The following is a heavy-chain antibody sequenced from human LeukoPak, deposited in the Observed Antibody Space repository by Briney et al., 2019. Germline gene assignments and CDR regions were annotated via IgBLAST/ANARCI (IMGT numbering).Heavy chain of an antibody. D-gene: IGHD3-22*01. CDR2: IDPSDSYT. V-gene: IGHV5-10-1*01. Sequence: GESLKISCAGSGYSFTNYWISWVRQMPGKGLEWMGRIDPSDSYTNYSPSFQGHVTISADKSISTAYLQWSSLKASDTAMYYCARQGDSSGYYSHFDYWGQGTLVTVSS. J-gene: IGHJ4*02. CDR3: ARQGDSSGYYSHFDY. CDR1: GYSFTNYW.